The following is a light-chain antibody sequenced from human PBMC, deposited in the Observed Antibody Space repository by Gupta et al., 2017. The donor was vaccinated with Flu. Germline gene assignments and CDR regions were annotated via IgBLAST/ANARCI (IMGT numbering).Light chain of an antibody. CDR3: AYWDDTLRGRWV. J-gene: IGLJ3*02. V-gene: IGLV1-47*01. Sequence: QSVLTQPPSVSATPGQRVTISCSGSSSNVGSYYVAWYQVLPGMAPKLLIHSNNERPSWVSDRFSGFRSGTSASLTITGLRSEDEADYYCAYWDDTLRGRWVFGGGTKVTVL. CDR1: SSNVGSYY. CDR2: SNN.